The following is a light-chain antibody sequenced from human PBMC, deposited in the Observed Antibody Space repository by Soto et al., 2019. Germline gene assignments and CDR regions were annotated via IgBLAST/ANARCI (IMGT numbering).Light chain of an antibody. J-gene: IGKJ3*01. CDR1: QGISNY. Sequence: DIQMTQSPSSLSASVGDRVTITCRANQGISNYLAWYQQKPGKVPKLLIFAASTLQSGVPSHFSGSGSGTYFTLTINSLQPEDVATYFCQKYDRAPFTFGPGTKVHI. CDR2: AAS. V-gene: IGKV1-27*01. CDR3: QKYDRAPFT.